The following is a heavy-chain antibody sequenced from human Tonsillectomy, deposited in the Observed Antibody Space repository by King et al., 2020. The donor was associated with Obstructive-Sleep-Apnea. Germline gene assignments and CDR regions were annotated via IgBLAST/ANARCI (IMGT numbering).Heavy chain of an antibody. V-gene: IGHV3-33*03. J-gene: IGHJ3*01. Sequence: VQLVESGGGVVQPGGSLRLSCEASGFTFSSYGMHWVRQAPGKGLEWVAVIWRDEVEIHYADSVKGRFTISRDDAKNTVFLEMNRLRVGDTAVFYCAKGQGQGGGGAPNALEVWGQGTLVTVSS. CDR3: AKGQGQGGGGAPNALEV. D-gene: IGHD3-16*01. CDR1: GFTFSSYG. CDR2: IWRDEVEI.